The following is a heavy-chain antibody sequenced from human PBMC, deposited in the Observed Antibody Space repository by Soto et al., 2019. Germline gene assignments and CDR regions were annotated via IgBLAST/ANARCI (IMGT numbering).Heavy chain of an antibody. Sequence: PGGSLRLSCAASGFTFSSYAMSWVRQAPGKGLEWVSAISGSGGGTYYADSVKGRFTISRDNSKNTLYLQMNSLRAEDTAVYYCAKDRGQPSSGYKGDYWGQGTLVTVSS. J-gene: IGHJ4*02. CDR2: ISGSGGGT. V-gene: IGHV3-23*01. CDR3: AKDRGQPSSGYKGDY. D-gene: IGHD3-22*01. CDR1: GFTFSSYA.